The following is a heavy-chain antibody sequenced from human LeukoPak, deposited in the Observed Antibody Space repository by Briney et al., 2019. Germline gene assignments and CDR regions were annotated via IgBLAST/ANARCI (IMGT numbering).Heavy chain of an antibody. D-gene: IGHD1-1*01. CDR1: GYTFTSYD. CDR2: MKPNSGST. CDR3: ARCNNWTGWFDP. Sequence: ASVKVSCKASGYTFTSYDINWVRQATGQGLEWMGWMKPNSGSTGYAQKFQGRVTMTRNTSISTAYMELSSLRSEDTAVYYCARCNNWTGWFDPWGQGTLVTVSS. J-gene: IGHJ5*02. V-gene: IGHV1-8*01.